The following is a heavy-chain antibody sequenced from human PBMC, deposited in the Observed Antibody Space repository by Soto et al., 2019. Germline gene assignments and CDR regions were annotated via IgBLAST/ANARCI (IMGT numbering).Heavy chain of an antibody. D-gene: IGHD2-2*01. CDR2: IYPGDSDT. J-gene: IGHJ6*02. CDR3: ARHTVRYCSSTSCYGYYYYGMDV. Sequence: GEPHQNCWKGAGYRCASYWGGWVRQMHGKGLEWMGIIYPGDSDTRYSPSFQGQVTISADKSISTAYLQWSSLKASDTAMYYCARHTVRYCSSTSCYGYYYYGMDVWGQGTTVTVSS. V-gene: IGHV5-51*01. CDR1: GYRCASYW.